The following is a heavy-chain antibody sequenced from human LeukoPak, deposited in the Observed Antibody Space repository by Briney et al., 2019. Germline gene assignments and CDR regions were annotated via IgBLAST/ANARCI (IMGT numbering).Heavy chain of an antibody. CDR1: GLTFSRYS. Sequence: GGCLRLSCAASGLTFSRYSMSWVRQAPGKGLEWASAIGGSGGSTYYAESVKGRFTISRDNSKNTLYLQMNSLRAEDTAVYYCAKAQYSSGWTGYCGQGTLVTVSS. V-gene: IGHV3-23*01. D-gene: IGHD6-19*01. CDR2: IGGSGGST. CDR3: AKAQYSSGWTGY. J-gene: IGHJ4*02.